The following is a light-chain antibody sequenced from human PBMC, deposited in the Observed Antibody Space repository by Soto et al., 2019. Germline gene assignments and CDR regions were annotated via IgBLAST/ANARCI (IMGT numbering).Light chain of an antibody. J-gene: IGKJ2*03. CDR3: QHAYVAPYS. V-gene: IGKV1-39*01. CDR1: QDINVY. Sequence: DIPMPQSPSSVSASLGDTVTITCRASQDINVYLNWYQQKPGEVTKLLIYSVSTLHSGVPSRFTGSGSETDFTLTIRSLQPEDVATYYFQHAYVAPYSFGQGAKVDI. CDR2: SVS.